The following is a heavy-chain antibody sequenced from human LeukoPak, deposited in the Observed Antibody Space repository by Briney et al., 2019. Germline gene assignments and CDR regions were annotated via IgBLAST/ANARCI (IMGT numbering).Heavy chain of an antibody. Sequence: GASVKVSCKASGYTFTSYIISWVRQAPGQGLEWMGWINAYNGNTDYAQRVQGRVTMTTDTSTRTAYMELRSLRSDETAVYYCARDRHIAAAVYYYYMDVWGKGTPVTVSS. V-gene: IGHV1-18*01. J-gene: IGHJ6*03. D-gene: IGHD6-13*01. CDR3: ARDRHIAAAVYYYYMDV. CDR1: GYTFTSYI. CDR2: INAYNGNT.